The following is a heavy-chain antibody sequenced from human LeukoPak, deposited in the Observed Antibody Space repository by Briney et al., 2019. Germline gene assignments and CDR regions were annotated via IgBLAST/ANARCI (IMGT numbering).Heavy chain of an antibody. Sequence: GGSLRLSCAASGFTFSSYGMHWVRQVPGKGLEWVAVISYDGSNKYYADSVKGRFTISRDNSKNTLYLQMNSLRAEDTAVYYCAKNYYDSSGYYRDYWGQGTLVTVSP. V-gene: IGHV3-30*18. CDR3: AKNYYDSSGYYRDY. D-gene: IGHD3-22*01. J-gene: IGHJ4*02. CDR1: GFTFSSYG. CDR2: ISYDGSNK.